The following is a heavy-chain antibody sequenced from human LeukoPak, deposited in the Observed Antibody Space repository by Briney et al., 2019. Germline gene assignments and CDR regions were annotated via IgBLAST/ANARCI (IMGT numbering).Heavy chain of an antibody. CDR3: ARRGDYGDYPFDY. CDR1: DGSISISNW. J-gene: IGHJ4*02. Sequence: SETLSLTCAVSDGSISISNWWNWVRQPPGKGLEWIGEIYHSGATNYSPSLKSRVTMSTNSSKNQFSLKLTSVTAADTAVYYCARRGDYGDYPFDYWGQGILVTVSS. D-gene: IGHD4-17*01. V-gene: IGHV4-4*02. CDR2: IYHSGAT.